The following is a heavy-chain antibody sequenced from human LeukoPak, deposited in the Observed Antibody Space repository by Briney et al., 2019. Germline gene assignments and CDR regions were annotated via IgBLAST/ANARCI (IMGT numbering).Heavy chain of an antibody. J-gene: IGHJ4*02. CDR1: GGSISSSSYY. Sequence: RTSETLSLTCTVSGGSISSSSYYWGWIRQPPGKGLEWIGSIYYSGSTYYSPSLKSRVTISVDTSKNQFSLKLSSVTAADTAVYYCARNSDYWGQGTLVTVSS. CDR2: IYYSGST. V-gene: IGHV4-39*01. CDR3: ARNSDY.